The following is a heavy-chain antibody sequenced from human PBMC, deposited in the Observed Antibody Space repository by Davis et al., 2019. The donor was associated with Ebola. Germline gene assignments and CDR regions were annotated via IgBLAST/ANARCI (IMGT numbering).Heavy chain of an antibody. CDR1: GFTFSSYW. J-gene: IGHJ4*02. Sequence: PGGSLRLSCAASGFTFSSYWMSWVRQAPGKGLEWVANIKQDGSEKYYVDSVKGRFTISRDNAKNSLYLQMDSLRDEDTAVYYCARSFDFGVAIMDYWGQGTPVTISS. CDR3: ARSFDFGVAIMDY. V-gene: IGHV3-7*01. CDR2: IKQDGSEK. D-gene: IGHD3-3*01.